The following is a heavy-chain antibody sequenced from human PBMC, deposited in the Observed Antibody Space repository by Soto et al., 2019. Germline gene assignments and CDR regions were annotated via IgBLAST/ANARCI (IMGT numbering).Heavy chain of an antibody. CDR3: ARGGRYFDWSSVGAFDI. D-gene: IGHD3-9*01. Sequence: SETLCLTCAVYGGSFSGYYWSWIRQPPGKGLEWIGEINHSGSTNYNPSLKSRVTISVDTSKNQFSLKLSSVTAADTAVYYCARGGRYFDWSSVGAFDIWGQGTMVTVSS. J-gene: IGHJ3*02. CDR1: GGSFSGYY. CDR2: INHSGST. V-gene: IGHV4-34*01.